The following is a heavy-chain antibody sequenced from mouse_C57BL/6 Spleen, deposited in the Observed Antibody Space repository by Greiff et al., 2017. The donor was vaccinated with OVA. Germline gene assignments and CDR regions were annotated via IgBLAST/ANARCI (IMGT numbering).Heavy chain of an antibody. CDR2: IHPNSGST. V-gene: IGHV1-64*01. D-gene: IGHD1-1*01. CDR1: GYTFTSYW. CDR3: AIWDYGSSRYYAMDY. Sequence: QVQLQQPGAELVKPGASVKLSCKASGYTFTSYWMHWVKQRPGQGLEWIGMIHPNSGSTNYNEKFKSKATLTVDKSSSTAYMQLSSLTSEDSAVYYCAIWDYGSSRYYAMDYWGQGTSVTVSS. J-gene: IGHJ4*01.